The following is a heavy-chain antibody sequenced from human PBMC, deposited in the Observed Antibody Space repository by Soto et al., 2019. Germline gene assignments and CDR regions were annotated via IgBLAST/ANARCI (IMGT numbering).Heavy chain of an antibody. CDR3: ARRAASGRHFDH. Sequence: VQLVESGGGLIQPGGSLRLSCAASGFTVSDHYMSWIRQAPGKGLEWVSYISSSGNSMYYADSVKGRFTVSRDNAENSLYLQMNSLRAEDTAVYYCARRAASGRHFDHWGQGTLVSVSS. CDR1: GFTVSDHY. V-gene: IGHV3-11*01. J-gene: IGHJ4*02. CDR2: ISSSGNSM. D-gene: IGHD6-13*01.